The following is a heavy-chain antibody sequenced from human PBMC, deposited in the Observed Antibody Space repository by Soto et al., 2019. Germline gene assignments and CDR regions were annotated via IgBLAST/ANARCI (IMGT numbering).Heavy chain of an antibody. CDR3: ARSAGWYAVHS. J-gene: IGHJ4*02. Sequence: QVQLQESGPGLVKPSGTLSLTCAVSGDSVSSPYWWCWVRQPPGKGLEWIGEVFHTGTTSYNPSLRSRVTISMDKSNNQFSLDLSSVTAADTAVYYCARSAGWYAVHSWGPGTRVVVSS. V-gene: IGHV4-4*02. CDR1: GDSVSSPYW. D-gene: IGHD6-19*01. CDR2: VFHTGTT.